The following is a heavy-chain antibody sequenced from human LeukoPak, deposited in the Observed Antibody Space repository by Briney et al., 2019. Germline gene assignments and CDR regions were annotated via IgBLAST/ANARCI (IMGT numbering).Heavy chain of an antibody. V-gene: IGHV3-53*01. CDR3: ARALQIVGWLTLAFDI. CDR2: IYSGGST. CDR1: GFTVSSNY. D-gene: IGHD3-22*01. J-gene: IGHJ3*02. Sequence: SGGSLRLSCAASGFTVSSNYMSWVRQAPGKGLEWVSVIYSGGSTYYADSVKGRFTISRDNSKNTLYLQMNSLRAEDTAVYYCARALQIVGWLTLAFDIWGQGTMVTVSS.